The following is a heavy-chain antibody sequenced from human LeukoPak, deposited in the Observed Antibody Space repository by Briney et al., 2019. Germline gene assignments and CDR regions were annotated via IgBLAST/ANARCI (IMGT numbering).Heavy chain of an antibody. V-gene: IGHV1-69*04. CDR1: GGTFSSYA. Sequence: SVKLSCKASGGTFSSYAVSWVRQAPGRGLEWMGRIIPIFGIADYAQKFLGRVTITADKSTSTAYMELSSLRSEDTAVYYCARDCPEYYYDSSGYYPPYWGQGTLVTVSS. D-gene: IGHD3-22*01. J-gene: IGHJ4*02. CDR3: ARDCPEYYYDSSGYYPPY. CDR2: IIPIFGIA.